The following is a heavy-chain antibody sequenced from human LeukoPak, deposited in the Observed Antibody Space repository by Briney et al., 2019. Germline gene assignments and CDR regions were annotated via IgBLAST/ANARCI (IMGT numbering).Heavy chain of an antibody. D-gene: IGHD3-9*01. J-gene: IGHJ4*02. Sequence: PGGSLRLSCAASGFTFSSYGMHWVRQAPGKGLEWVAVISYDGSNKYYADSVKGRFTISRDNSKNTLYPQMNSLRAEDTAVYYCAKGLHYDILTGSDYWGQGTLVTVSS. V-gene: IGHV3-30*18. CDR1: GFTFSSYG. CDR2: ISYDGSNK. CDR3: AKGLHYDILTGSDY.